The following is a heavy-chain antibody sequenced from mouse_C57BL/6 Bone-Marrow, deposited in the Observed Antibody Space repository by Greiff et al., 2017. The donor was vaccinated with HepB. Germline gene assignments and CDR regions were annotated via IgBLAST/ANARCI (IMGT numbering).Heavy chain of an antibody. CDR2: IDPETGGT. Sequence: VKLMESGAELVRPGASVTLSCKASGYTFTDYEMHWVKQTPVHGLEWIGAIDPETGGTAYNQKFKGKAILTADKSSSTAYMELRSLTSEDSAVYYCTRVYYYGRKDYWGQGTTLTVSS. CDR3: TRVYYYGRKDY. J-gene: IGHJ2*01. CDR1: GYTFTDYE. D-gene: IGHD1-1*01. V-gene: IGHV1-15*01.